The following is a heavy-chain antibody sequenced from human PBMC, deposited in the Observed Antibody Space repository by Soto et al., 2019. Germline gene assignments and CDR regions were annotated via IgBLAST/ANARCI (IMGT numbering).Heavy chain of an antibody. CDR2: ISGSVGST. D-gene: IGHD6-6*01. J-gene: IGHJ4*02. CDR3: AKDRTIASRPFDS. CDR1: GFIFSDHG. Sequence: PGGSLRLSCTASGFIFSDHGMHWVRQVPGKGLEWVASISGSVGSTFYADSVKGRFTISRDNYLNTLDLQLNSLRAEDTAVYYCAKDRTIASRPFDSWGQGVLVTVSS. V-gene: IGHV3-23*01.